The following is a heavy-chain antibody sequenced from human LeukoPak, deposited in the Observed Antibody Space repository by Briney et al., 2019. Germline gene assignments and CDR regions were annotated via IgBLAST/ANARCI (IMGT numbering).Heavy chain of an antibody. CDR3: ARDQQWLPDF. CDR1: GFTFSSHE. V-gene: IGHV3-48*03. Sequence: GGSLRLSCAASGFTFSSHEMNWVRQAPGKGLEWLSYISSSGSRTYYADSVKGRFTISRDNAKNSLYLQMSSLRAEDTAIYYCARDQQWLPDFWGQGTLVTVSS. J-gene: IGHJ4*02. CDR2: ISSSGSRT. D-gene: IGHD6-19*01.